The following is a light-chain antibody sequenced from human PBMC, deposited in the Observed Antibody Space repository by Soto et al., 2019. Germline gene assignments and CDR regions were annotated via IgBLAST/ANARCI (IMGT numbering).Light chain of an antibody. J-gene: IGKJ1*01. V-gene: IGKV4-1*01. CDR1: QSVLYSSNNKNY. CDR3: QQYYSTPWT. CDR2: WAS. Sequence: DIVMTQSPDSLAVSLGERATINYKARQSVLYSSNNKNYLAWYQQKPGQPPKLLIYWASTRESGVPDRFSGSGSGTDFTLTISSLQAEDVAVYYCQQYYSTPWTFGQGTKVDI.